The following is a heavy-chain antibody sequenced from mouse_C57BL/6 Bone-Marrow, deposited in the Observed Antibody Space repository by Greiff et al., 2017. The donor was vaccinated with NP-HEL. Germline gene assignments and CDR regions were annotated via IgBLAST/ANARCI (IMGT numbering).Heavy chain of an antibody. J-gene: IGHJ1*03. CDR1: GFTFSDYY. V-gene: IGHV5-12*01. D-gene: IGHD1-1*02. CDR2: ISNGGGST. CDR3: ARQGGKRYFDV. Sequence: DVKLVESGGGLVQPGGSPKLSCAASGFTFSDYYMYWVRQTPEKRLEWVAYISNGGGSTYYPDTVKGRFTISRDNAKNTLYLQMSRLKSEDTAMYYCARQGGKRYFDVWGTGTTVTVSS.